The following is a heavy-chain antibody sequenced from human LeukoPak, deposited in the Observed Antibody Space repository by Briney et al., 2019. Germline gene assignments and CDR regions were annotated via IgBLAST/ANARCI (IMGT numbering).Heavy chain of an antibody. CDR3: ASGEYSSSPRLGDYYYYYGMDV. J-gene: IGHJ6*02. V-gene: IGHV4-31*03. Sequence: SETLSLTCTVSGGSISSGGYYWSWIRQHPGKGLEWIGYIYYSGNTYYNPSLKSRVTISVDTSKNQFSLKLSSVTAADTAVYYCASGEYSSSPRLGDYYYYYGMDVWGQGTTVTVSS. CDR1: GGSISSGGYY. CDR2: IYYSGNT. D-gene: IGHD6-6*01.